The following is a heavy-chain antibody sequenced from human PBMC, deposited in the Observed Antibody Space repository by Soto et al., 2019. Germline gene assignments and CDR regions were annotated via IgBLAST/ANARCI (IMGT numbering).Heavy chain of an antibody. CDR1: GYTFTGYY. CDR2: INPNNGDT. D-gene: IGHD4-17*01. Sequence: GASVNVSCKASGYTFTGYYLHWVRQAPGQGLELMGWINPNNGDTNYAQRFQGRVTMTRXXXXXXTXMXLXXXTSDXTAVYYCARVLVYYADKGGFVFWGPGTLVTVSS. V-gene: IGHV1-2*02. CDR3: ARVLVYYADKGGFVF. J-gene: IGHJ4*02.